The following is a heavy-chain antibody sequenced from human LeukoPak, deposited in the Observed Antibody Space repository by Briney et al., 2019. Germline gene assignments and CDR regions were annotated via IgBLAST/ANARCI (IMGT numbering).Heavy chain of an antibody. D-gene: IGHD1-26*01. Sequence: PSETLSLTCTVSGGSNRTYYWSWIRQPPGEALEWIGYIYTSGTTKYNPSLQSRVTVSVDTSKNQFSLKVTSVTAADTAIYYCARHKLRSGGATPYSSFDAWGQGTMVTVSS. CDR1: GGSNRTYY. CDR2: IYTSGTT. CDR3: ARHKLRSGGATPYSSFDA. V-gene: IGHV4-4*09. J-gene: IGHJ3*01.